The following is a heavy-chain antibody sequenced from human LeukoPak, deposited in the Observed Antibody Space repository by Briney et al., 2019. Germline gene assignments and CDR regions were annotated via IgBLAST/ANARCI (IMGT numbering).Heavy chain of an antibody. Sequence: PSETLSLTCTVSGGSISSYYWSWLRQPPGKGLEWIGSIYYSGTTYYNPPLKSRVTISVDTSKNQFSLKLSSVTAADTAVYYCARRLSYARAAVDYWGQGTLVTVSS. D-gene: IGHD6-13*01. J-gene: IGHJ4*02. CDR2: IYYSGTT. CDR3: ARRLSYARAAVDY. CDR1: GGSISSYY. V-gene: IGHV4-59*05.